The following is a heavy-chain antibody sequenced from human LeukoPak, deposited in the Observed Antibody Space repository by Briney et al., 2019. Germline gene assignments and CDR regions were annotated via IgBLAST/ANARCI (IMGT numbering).Heavy chain of an antibody. J-gene: IGHJ4*02. D-gene: IGHD1-20*01. Sequence: PSETLSLTCAVSGYSISNGYHWGWIRQPPGKGLEWIGSIYRSGSTYYNPSLKSRVTISVDTSKSHFSLRLSSVTAADTAVYYCARVNWICDYWGQGTLVTVSS. CDR2: IYRSGST. V-gene: IGHV4-38-2*01. CDR3: ARVNWICDY. CDR1: GYSISNGYH.